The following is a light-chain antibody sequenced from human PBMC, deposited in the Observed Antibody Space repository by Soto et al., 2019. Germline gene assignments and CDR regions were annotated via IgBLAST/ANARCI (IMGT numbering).Light chain of an antibody. Sequence: DIVMTQSPLSLPVTPGEPASISCRTSQSLLHSDGYNYLDWYLQKPGQSPQLLIYLGSNRASGVADRFSGSGSGREFTLKISRVEAEDVGIYYCLQALQTPGFGPGTKVDIK. CDR1: QSLLHSDGYNY. J-gene: IGKJ3*01. V-gene: IGKV2-28*01. CDR3: LQALQTPG. CDR2: LGS.